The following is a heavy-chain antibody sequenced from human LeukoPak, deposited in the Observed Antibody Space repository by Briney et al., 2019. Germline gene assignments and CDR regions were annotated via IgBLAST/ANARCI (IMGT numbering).Heavy chain of an antibody. V-gene: IGHV4-59*01. Sequence: PSETLSLTCTVSGGSISGYYWNWIRQPPGQGLEWIGYTSDSGGHTDYKPSLKSRVAISVDTSKTRFSLKLTSATAADTAVYYCARWHSHGRYFDYWGQGALVTVSS. CDR1: GGSISGYY. CDR3: ARWHSHGRYFDY. D-gene: IGHD2-21*01. J-gene: IGHJ4*02. CDR2: TSDSGGHT.